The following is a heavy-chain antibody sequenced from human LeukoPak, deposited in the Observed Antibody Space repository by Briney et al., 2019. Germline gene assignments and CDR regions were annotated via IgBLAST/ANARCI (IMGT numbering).Heavy chain of an antibody. Sequence: PGGSLRLSCAASGFTFSSYWMHWVRQAPGKGLVWVSRINSDGSSTSYADSVKGRFTISRDNAKNTLYLQMNNLRAEDTAVYYCARDPDYYDSSGYYGYFDYWGQGTLVTVSS. CDR2: INSDGSST. J-gene: IGHJ4*02. D-gene: IGHD3-22*01. V-gene: IGHV3-74*01. CDR1: GFTFSSYW. CDR3: ARDPDYYDSSGYYGYFDY.